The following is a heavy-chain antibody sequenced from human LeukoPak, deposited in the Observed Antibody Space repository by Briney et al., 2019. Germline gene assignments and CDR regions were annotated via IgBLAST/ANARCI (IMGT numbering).Heavy chain of an antibody. Sequence: SETLPLTCTVSGGSISSYYWSWIRQPPGKGLEWIGYIYYSGSTNYNPSLKSRVTISVDTSKNQFSLKLSSVTAADTAVYYCARFTYYDSWSGYSNQGFDYWGQGTLVTVSS. J-gene: IGHJ4*02. D-gene: IGHD3-3*01. CDR1: GGSISSYY. CDR2: IYYSGST. V-gene: IGHV4-59*01. CDR3: ARFTYYDSWSGYSNQGFDY.